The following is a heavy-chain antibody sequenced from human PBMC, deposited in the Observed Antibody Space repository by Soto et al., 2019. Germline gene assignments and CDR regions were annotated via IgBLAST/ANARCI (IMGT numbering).Heavy chain of an antibody. V-gene: IGHV6-1*01. CDR2: TYYRSKWYN. J-gene: IGHJ4*02. Sequence: SQTLSLTCAISGDSVSSNSAASNWIRQSPSRGLEWLGRTYYRSKWYNDYAVSVKSRITINPDTSKNQFSLQLNSVTPEDTAVYYCARGESISVAWFDYWGQGTLVTVSS. CDR3: ARGESISVAWFDY. D-gene: IGHD6-19*01. CDR1: GDSVSSNSAA.